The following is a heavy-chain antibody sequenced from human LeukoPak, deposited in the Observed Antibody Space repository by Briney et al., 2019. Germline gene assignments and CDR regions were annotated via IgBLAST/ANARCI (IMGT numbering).Heavy chain of an antibody. CDR1: GFTFSSYW. CDR2: IKQDGSEK. V-gene: IGHV3-7*01. D-gene: IGHD3-10*01. J-gene: IGHJ5*02. CDR3: ARVQDVLLWFGDGGWFDP. Sequence: PGGSLRLSCAASGFTFSSYWMSLVRQAPGKGLEWVANIKQDGSEKYYVDSVKGRFTISRDNAKNSLYLQMNSLRAEDTAVYYCARVQDVLLWFGDGGWFDPWGQGTLVTVSS.